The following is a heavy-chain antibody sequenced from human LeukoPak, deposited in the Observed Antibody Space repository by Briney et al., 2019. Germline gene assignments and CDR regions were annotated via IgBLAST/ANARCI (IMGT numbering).Heavy chain of an antibody. Sequence: ASVKVSCKASGYTFTSYGISWVGQAPGQGLEWMGWISAYNGNTNYAQKLQGRVTMTTDTSTSTAYMELRSLRSDDTAVYYCARDLVKQLAAPNGFDPWGQGTLVTVSS. CDR1: GYTFTSYG. D-gene: IGHD6-6*01. J-gene: IGHJ5*02. CDR3: ARDLVKQLAAPNGFDP. CDR2: ISAYNGNT. V-gene: IGHV1-18*01.